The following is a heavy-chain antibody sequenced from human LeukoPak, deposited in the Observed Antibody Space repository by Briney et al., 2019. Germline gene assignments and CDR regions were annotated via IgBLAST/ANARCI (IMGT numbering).Heavy chain of an antibody. CDR3: ARFVEMATIRD. J-gene: IGHJ4*02. CDR2: IYYSGST. CDR1: GGSISSYY. V-gene: IGHV4-59*01. Sequence: PSETLSLTCTVSGGSISSYYWSWIRQPPGKGLEWIGYIYYSGSTNYNPSLKSRVTISVDTSKNQFSLKLSSVTAADTAVCYCARFVEMATIRDWGQGTLVTVSS. D-gene: IGHD5-24*01.